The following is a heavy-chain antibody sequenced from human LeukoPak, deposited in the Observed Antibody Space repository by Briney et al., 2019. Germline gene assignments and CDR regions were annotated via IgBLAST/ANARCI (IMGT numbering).Heavy chain of an antibody. D-gene: IGHD2-15*01. CDR3: ARDARYCSGGSCYKRYYYYMDV. J-gene: IGHJ6*03. CDR1: GGTFSSYA. V-gene: IGHV1-69*13. Sequence: GASVKVSCKASGGTFSSYAISWVRQAPGQGLEWMGGIIPIFVTANYAQKFQGRVTITADESTSTAYMELGSLRSEDTAVYYCARDARYCSGGSCYKRYYYYMDVWGKGTTVTISS. CDR2: IIPIFVTA.